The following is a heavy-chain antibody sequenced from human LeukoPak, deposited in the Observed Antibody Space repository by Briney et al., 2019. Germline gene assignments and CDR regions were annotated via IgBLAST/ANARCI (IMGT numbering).Heavy chain of an antibody. V-gene: IGHV3-33*01. CDR2: IWYNGIQ. CDR1: GFTFRTYG. Sequence: GRSLRLSCAACGFTFRTYGMHWVRQAPGKGLEWVSCIWYNGIQYYADSVKGRFTISRDNSKNTLYLQMNSLRVEDTAVYYCAREEGADGTSGINSWGQGPPVIVSS. CDR3: AREEGADGTSGINS. J-gene: IGHJ4*02. D-gene: IGHD4-23*01.